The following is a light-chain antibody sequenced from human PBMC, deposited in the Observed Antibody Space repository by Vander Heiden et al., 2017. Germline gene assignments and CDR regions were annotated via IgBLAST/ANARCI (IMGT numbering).Light chain of an antibody. CDR2: AAS. V-gene: IGKV1-39*01. J-gene: IGKJ3*01. CDR1: QSISSY. CDR3: QQSDTTPFT. Sequence: DIQMTQSPSSLSASVGDRVTITCRPSQSISSYLNWYQQKPGKAPKLLIYAASSLQSGVSLRFSGSGSGTDFTLTISRLQPEDFATYYCQQSDTTPFTFGHGTKVDIK.